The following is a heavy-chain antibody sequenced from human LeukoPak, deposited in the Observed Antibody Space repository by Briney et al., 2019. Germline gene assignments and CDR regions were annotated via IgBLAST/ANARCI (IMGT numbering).Heavy chain of an antibody. D-gene: IGHD6-19*01. CDR3: ARDKLGSGYSSDFDY. CDR2: IYTGGTT. V-gene: IGHV3-66*02. Sequence: GGSLRLSCAASGFSVSSNYMSWVRQAPGKGLEWVSAIYTGGTTYYADSVKGRFTISRDNSKNTLYLQMNSLRAEDSAVYFCARDKLGSGYSSDFDYWGQGTLVTVSS. J-gene: IGHJ4*02. CDR1: GFSVSSNY.